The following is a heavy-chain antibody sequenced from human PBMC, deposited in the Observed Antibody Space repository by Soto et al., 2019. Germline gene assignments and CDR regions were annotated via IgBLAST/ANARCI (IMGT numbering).Heavy chain of an antibody. D-gene: IGHD2-15*01. CDR2: INHSGST. V-gene: IGHV4-34*01. CDR3: ARHTPAISISDH. CDR1: CGSFSGYY. Sequence: PSETLSLTCAVYCGSFSGYYWSWIRQPPGKGLEWIGEINHSGSTNYNPSLKSRVTMSVDTSKNQFSLKLSSVTAADTAVYYCARHTPAISISDHWGQGTLVTVSS. J-gene: IGHJ4*02.